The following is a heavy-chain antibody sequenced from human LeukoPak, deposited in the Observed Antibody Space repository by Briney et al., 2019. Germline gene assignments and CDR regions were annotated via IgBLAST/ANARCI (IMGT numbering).Heavy chain of an antibody. CDR3: ARDLYYYDSSGWFDS. J-gene: IGHJ5*01. CDR1: GFTFNSYT. D-gene: IGHD3-22*01. Sequence: PGRSLRLSCAASGFTFNSYTMHWVRQAPGKGLEWVSVISYDGTNKYYADSVKGRFTISRDNSKNTLYLRMNSLRAEDTAFYYCARDLYYYDSSGWFDSWGQGTLVTVSS. CDR2: ISYDGTNK. V-gene: IGHV3-30*04.